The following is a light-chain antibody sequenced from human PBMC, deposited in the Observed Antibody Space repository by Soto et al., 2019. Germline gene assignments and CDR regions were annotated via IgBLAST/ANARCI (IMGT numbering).Light chain of an antibody. Sequence: QSVLTQPASVSGSHGQPITISCTGTISDVGGYNFVSWYQQYPGKAPKLIICDVSNRPSGVSNRFSGSKSGNTASLTISGLQAEDEDDYYCSSFTDSNYVFGTGTKVTVL. CDR3: SSFTDSNYV. V-gene: IGLV2-14*03. CDR2: DVS. J-gene: IGLJ1*01. CDR1: ISDVGGYNF.